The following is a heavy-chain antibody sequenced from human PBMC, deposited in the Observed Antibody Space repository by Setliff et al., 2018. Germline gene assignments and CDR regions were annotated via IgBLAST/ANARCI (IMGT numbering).Heavy chain of an antibody. J-gene: IGHJ3*02. V-gene: IGHV1-2*04. CDR2: INPNSGGT. Sequence: ASVKVSCKASGYTFTGYYMHWVRQAPGQGLEWMGWINPNSGGTNYAQKFQGWVTMTRDTSISTAYMELSRLRSDDTAVYYCARGGRGSYYRHAFDIWGQGTMVTVSS. D-gene: IGHD1-26*01. CDR3: ARGGRGSYYRHAFDI. CDR1: GYTFTGYY.